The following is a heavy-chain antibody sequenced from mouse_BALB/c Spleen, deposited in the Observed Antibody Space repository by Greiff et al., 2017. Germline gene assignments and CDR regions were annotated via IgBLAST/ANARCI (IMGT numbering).Heavy chain of an antibody. D-gene: IGHD1-2*01. CDR1: GFTFSSYW. V-gene: IGHV6-6*02. Sequence: EVKVEESGGGLVQPGGSMKLSCVASGFTFSSYWMSWVRQSPEKGLEWVAEIRLKSDNYATHYAESVKGKFTISRDDSKSRLYLQMNSLRAEDTGIYYCTPTARAHWYFDVWGAGTTVTVSS. CDR3: TPTARAHWYFDV. CDR2: IRLKSDNYAT. J-gene: IGHJ1*01.